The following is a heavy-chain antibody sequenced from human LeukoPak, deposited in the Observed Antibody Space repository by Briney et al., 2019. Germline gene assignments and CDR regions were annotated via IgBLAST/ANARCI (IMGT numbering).Heavy chain of an antibody. CDR2: ISGSGGST. D-gene: IGHD3-10*01. CDR1: GFAFSSYA. Sequence: GGSLRLSCAASGFAFSSYAMSWVRQAPGKGLEWVSAISGSGGSTYYADSVKGRFTISRDNSKNTLYLQMNSLRAEDTAVYYCAKDLSRGSGRYFDYWGQGTLVTVSS. V-gene: IGHV3-23*01. J-gene: IGHJ4*02. CDR3: AKDLSRGSGRYFDY.